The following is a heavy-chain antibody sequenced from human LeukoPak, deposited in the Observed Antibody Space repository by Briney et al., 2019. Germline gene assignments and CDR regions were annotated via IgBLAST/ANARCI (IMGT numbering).Heavy chain of an antibody. CDR2: TSTSGNT. CDR1: GASIHNNY. V-gene: IGHV4-4*09. D-gene: IGHD2-15*01. J-gene: IGHJ3*02. CDR3: ARELLGAFDI. Sequence: PSETLSLTRTVSGASIHNNYWSWILQPPGQGLEWIGYTSTSGNTNYNPSLKSRVTISVDTSKKEFSLKLTSITAADTAVYYCARELLGAFDIWGQGAMDSVSS.